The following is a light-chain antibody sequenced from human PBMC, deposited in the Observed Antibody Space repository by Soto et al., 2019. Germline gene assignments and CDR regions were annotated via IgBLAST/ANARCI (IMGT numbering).Light chain of an antibody. CDR2: DAS. CDR1: QSVNNYY. V-gene: IGKV3D-20*01. Sequence: IVLTQSPATLSLSPGDRATLSCGASQSVNNYYLAWYQQKPGQAPRLLIYDASTRATGIPDRFSGSGSGTDFTLTISRLEPEDFAVYYCQQYGSSPTFGQGTKVEIK. J-gene: IGKJ1*01. CDR3: QQYGSSPT.